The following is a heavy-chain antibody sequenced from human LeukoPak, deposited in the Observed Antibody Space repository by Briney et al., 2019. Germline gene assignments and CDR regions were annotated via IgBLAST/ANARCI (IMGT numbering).Heavy chain of an antibody. CDR2: IYTSGST. CDR3: ARSSSGWFERISWLDH. D-gene: IGHD6-19*01. Sequence: RSLPSTVPGGSILSYYWSWSRQPAGKGLGGIGRIYTSGSTNYNPSLKSRVTMSVDTSNNQFSLKLSSVTAADTAVYYCARSSSGWFERISWLDHWGQGTLVPVSS. CDR1: GGSILSYY. V-gene: IGHV4-4*07. J-gene: IGHJ5*02.